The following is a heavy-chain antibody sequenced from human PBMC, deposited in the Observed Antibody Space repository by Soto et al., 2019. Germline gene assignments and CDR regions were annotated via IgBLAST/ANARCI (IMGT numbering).Heavy chain of an antibody. Sequence: QVESVQSGVEVRKPGASVKVSCKALGYTFTNYGLSWVRQAPGEGLEWLGWISAYNGHTKYAQNVQDRLTLTTDTSATTAYLELTSLTSDDTAVYYCVRGDGGYFDQWGQGTLVLVSS. J-gene: IGHJ4*02. V-gene: IGHV1-18*01. CDR1: GYTFTNYG. D-gene: IGHD3-16*01. CDR2: ISAYNGHT. CDR3: VRGDGGYFDQ.